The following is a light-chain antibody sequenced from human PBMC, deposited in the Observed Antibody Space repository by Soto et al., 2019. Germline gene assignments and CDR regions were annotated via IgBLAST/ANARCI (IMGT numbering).Light chain of an antibody. CDR1: ESVSSSY. Sequence: EIVLTQSPGTLSLSPGERATLSCRASESVSSSYLAWYQQKPGQAPRLLIFGASSRATGTPDRFSGSGSGTDFTLTISRLEPEDFAVYYCQQYGSSPPWTFCKGTEVEIK. CDR3: QQYGSSPPWT. CDR2: GAS. V-gene: IGKV3-20*01. J-gene: IGKJ1*01.